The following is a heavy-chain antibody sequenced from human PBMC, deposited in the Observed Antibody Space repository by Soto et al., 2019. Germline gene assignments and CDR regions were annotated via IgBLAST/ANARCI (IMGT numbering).Heavy chain of an antibody. CDR3: ARSIVVVTALDY. CDR2: ISAYNGNT. CDR1: GYTFTKYG. Sequence: ASVKVSCKASGYTFTKYGIGWVRQAPGQGLEWMGWISAYNGNTNYAQKLQGRVTITRDTSASTAYMELSSLRSEDTAVYYCARSIVVVTALDYWGQGALVTAPQ. V-gene: IGHV1-18*01. J-gene: IGHJ4*02. D-gene: IGHD2-21*02.